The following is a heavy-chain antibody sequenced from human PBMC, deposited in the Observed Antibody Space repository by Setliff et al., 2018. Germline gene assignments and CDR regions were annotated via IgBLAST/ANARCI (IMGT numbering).Heavy chain of an antibody. Sequence: PGGSLRLSCAASGFTFDDYGMSWVRQAPGKGLEWVSGINWNGGSTGYADSVKGRFTISRDNAKNSLYLPMNGLRAEDAALYYCAKNRGSGYVSGMTFGYSHPWATDSWGQGALVTAPQ. V-gene: IGHV3-20*04. CDR2: INWNGGST. CDR3: AKNRGSGYVSGMTFGYSHPWATDS. D-gene: IGHD3-16*01. J-gene: IGHJ4*02. CDR1: GFTFDDYG.